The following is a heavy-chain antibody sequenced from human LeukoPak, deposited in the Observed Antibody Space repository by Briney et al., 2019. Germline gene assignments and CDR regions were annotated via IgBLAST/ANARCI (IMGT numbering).Heavy chain of an antibody. Sequence: GGSLRLSCAASGFTFSHYYTSWIRQAPGKGLEWVSYISSSGSTIYYADSVKGRFTLSRDNAKNSLYLQMSSLRAEDTAVYYCARDNGDYEFDYWGQGTLVSVSS. CDR3: ARDNGDYEFDY. D-gene: IGHD4-17*01. CDR1: GFTFSHYY. J-gene: IGHJ4*02. CDR2: ISSSGSTI. V-gene: IGHV3-11*01.